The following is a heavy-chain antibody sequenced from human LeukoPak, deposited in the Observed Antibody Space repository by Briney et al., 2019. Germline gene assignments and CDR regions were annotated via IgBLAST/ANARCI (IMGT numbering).Heavy chain of an antibody. Sequence: GGSLRLSCAASGFTFSSYELNWVRQAPGRGLEWVSYISDIGTTQHYADSVKGRFTISRDNAKNSLYLQMNSLTAEDTAVYYCARDRSKVTAYDDALDIWGQGTMVIVSS. CDR1: GFTFSSYE. CDR2: ISDIGTTQ. CDR3: ARDRSKVTAYDDALDI. V-gene: IGHV3-48*03. D-gene: IGHD2-21*02. J-gene: IGHJ3*02.